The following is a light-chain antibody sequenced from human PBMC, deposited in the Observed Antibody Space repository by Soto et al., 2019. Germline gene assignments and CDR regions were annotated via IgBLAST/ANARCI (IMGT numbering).Light chain of an antibody. V-gene: IGKV1-33*01. CDR3: QRCDNLPYT. Sequence: DVLMTQSPSSLSASVGDRVTITCQASQDINNYLNWYQQKPGKAPKLLIYDASNLETGVPLRFSGSGSGTEFTFTISSLEPEDIATYYCQRCDNLPYTFGQGTKLEMK. CDR1: QDINNY. CDR2: DAS. J-gene: IGKJ2*01.